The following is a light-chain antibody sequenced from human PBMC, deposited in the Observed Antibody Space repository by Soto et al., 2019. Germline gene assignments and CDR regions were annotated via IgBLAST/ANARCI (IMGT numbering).Light chain of an antibody. CDR2: DAS. J-gene: IGKJ1*01. Sequence: IEMTQSPSTLSVSPGERATLSCRASQSVSSYLAWYQQKPGQAPRLLIYDASNRATGIPARFSGSGSGTEFTLTISSLQSEDFAVYYCQQYNNWPRTFGQGTKVDI. V-gene: IGKV3D-15*01. CDR3: QQYNNWPRT. CDR1: QSVSSY.